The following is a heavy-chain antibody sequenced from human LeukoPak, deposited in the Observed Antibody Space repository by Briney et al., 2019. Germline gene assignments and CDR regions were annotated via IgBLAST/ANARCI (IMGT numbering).Heavy chain of an antibody. D-gene: IGHD3-10*01. CDR1: GFTFSSYS. V-gene: IGHV3-21*04. CDR3: ARVPDDYYGSGIHYYFDY. CDR2: ISSSSSYI. J-gene: IGHJ4*02. Sequence: GGSLRLSCAASGFTFSSYSMNWVRQAPGKGLEWVSSISSSSSYIYYADSVKGRFTISGDNAKNSLYLQMNSLRAEDTAVYYCARVPDDYYGSGIHYYFDYWGQGTLVTVSS.